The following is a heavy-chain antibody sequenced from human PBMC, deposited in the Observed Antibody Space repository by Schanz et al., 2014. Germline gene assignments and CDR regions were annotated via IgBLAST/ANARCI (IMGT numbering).Heavy chain of an antibody. D-gene: IGHD3-10*01. CDR2: ISGSGGST. CDR1: GFSVGNKY. Sequence: EVKMVESGGGLVKPGGSLRLSCAASGFSVGNKYMNWVRQAPGKGLEWVSAISGSGGSTYYADSVKGRFTISRDNSKNTVHLQMNSLRAEDTAVYYCAKGRFGELSAFDIWGQGTMXTVSS. V-gene: IGHV3-23*04. J-gene: IGHJ3*02. CDR3: AKGRFGELSAFDI.